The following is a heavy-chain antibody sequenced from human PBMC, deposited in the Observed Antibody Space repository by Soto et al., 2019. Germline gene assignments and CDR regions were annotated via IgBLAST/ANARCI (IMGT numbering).Heavy chain of an antibody. CDR1: GSSLSTSGVG. J-gene: IGHJ5*02. V-gene: IGHV2-5*02. Sequence: SGPTLVNPTQTLTLTCTFSGSSLSTSGVGVGWIRQPPGKDLEWLALIYWDDDKRYSPSLKSRLTITKDTSKNQVVLTMTNMDPVDTATDFCAHSGSGYYSPPHWFDPWGQGTMVTVSS. CDR2: IYWDDDK. D-gene: IGHD3-3*01. CDR3: AHSGSGYYSPPHWFDP.